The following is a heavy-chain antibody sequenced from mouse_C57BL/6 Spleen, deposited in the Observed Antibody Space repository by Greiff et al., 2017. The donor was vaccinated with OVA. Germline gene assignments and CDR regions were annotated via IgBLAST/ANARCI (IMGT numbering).Heavy chain of an antibody. CDR2: INPNNGGT. CDR3: ARFPNDYGFAY. D-gene: IGHD2-4*01. J-gene: IGHJ3*01. CDR1: GYTFTDYY. Sequence: EVQLQQSGPELVKPGASVKISCKASGYTFTDYYMNWVKQSHGKSLEWIGDINPNNGGTSYNQKFKGKATLTVDKSSSTAYMELRSLTSEDSAVYYCARFPNDYGFAYWGQGTLVTVSA. V-gene: IGHV1-26*01.